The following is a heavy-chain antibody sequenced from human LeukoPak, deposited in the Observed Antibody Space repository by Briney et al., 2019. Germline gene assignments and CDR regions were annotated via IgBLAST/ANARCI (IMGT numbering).Heavy chain of an antibody. CDR3: ARRDVWGSYRYYFDY. CDR1: GGSISSYY. Sequence: SETLSLTCTVSGGSISSYYWSWIRQPAGKGLEWIGRIYTSGSTNYNPSLKSRVTMSVDTSKNQFSLKLSSVTAADTAVYYCARRDVWGSYRYYFDYWGQGTLVTVSS. CDR2: IYTSGST. J-gene: IGHJ4*02. D-gene: IGHD3-16*02. V-gene: IGHV4-4*07.